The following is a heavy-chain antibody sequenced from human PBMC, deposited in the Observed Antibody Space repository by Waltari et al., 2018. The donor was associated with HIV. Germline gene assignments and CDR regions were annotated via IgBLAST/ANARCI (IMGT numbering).Heavy chain of an antibody. CDR1: GYTSTSYA. D-gene: IGHD2-2*01. CDR3: ARQYCNSTSRQVVGYGMDV. V-gene: IGHV1-8*01. Sequence: QVQLVQSGAEVKKPGASVKVSCKASGYTSTSYAINWVRKSTGQGREWICWMNPNSGNTGYAQKFQGRVTMTRNTSISTAYMELSSLRSEDTAVYYCARQYCNSTSRQVVGYGMDVWGQGSTVTVSS. CDR2: MNPNSGNT. J-gene: IGHJ6*02.